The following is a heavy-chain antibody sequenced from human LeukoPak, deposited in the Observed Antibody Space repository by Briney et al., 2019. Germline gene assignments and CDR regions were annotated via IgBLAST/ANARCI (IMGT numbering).Heavy chain of an antibody. CDR3: ARDPWGGDIVVVPAAIHDP. CDR1: GYTFTDYP. V-gene: IGHV1-2*06. J-gene: IGHJ5*02. D-gene: IGHD2-2*01. Sequence: ASVTVSCKASGYTFTDYPIHWVRQAPGQGLEWMGRINPNTGSTKYAQKFQGRVTMTRDTSISTAYMELSRLRSDDTAVFYCARDPWGGDIVVVPAAIHDPWGQGTLVTVSS. CDR2: INPNTGST.